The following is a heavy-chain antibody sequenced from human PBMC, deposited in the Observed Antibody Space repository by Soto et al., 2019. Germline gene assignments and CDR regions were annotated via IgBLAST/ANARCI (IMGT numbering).Heavy chain of an antibody. CDR1: GYTLTELS. V-gene: IGHV1-24*01. J-gene: IGHJ4*02. Sequence: ASVKVSCKVSGYTLTELSMHWVRQAPGKGLEWMGGFDPEDGETIYAQKFQGRVTMTEDTSTDTAYMELSSLRSGDTAVYYCATGQYYYDSRGFGYWGQGTLVTVSS. CDR3: ATGQYYYDSRGFGY. CDR2: FDPEDGET. D-gene: IGHD3-22*01.